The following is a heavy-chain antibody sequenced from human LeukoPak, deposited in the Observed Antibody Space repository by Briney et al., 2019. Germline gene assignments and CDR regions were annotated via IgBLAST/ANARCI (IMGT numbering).Heavy chain of an antibody. CDR2: INPNSGGT. CDR1: GYTFTGYY. CDR3: ARRYYDSSGSEAFDY. J-gene: IGHJ4*02. V-gene: IGHV1-2*06. D-gene: IGHD3-22*01. Sequence: ASVKVSCKASGYTFTGYYMHWVRQAPGQGLEWMGRINPNSGGTNYAQKFQGRVTMTRDTSISTAYMELSRLRSDDTAVYYCARRYYDSSGSEAFDYWGQGTLVTVSS.